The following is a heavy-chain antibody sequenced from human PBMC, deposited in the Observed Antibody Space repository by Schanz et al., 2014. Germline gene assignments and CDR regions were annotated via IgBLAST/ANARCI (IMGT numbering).Heavy chain of an antibody. CDR2: ITAYNGDT. CDR1: GGTFSSYT. J-gene: IGHJ4*02. CDR3: ARGGYSSGWYDRDIAHFDY. Sequence: QVQLVQSGAEVKKPGSSVKVSCTASGGTFSSYTISWVRQAPGQGLEWMGWITAYNGDTNYALKLQGRVTMTTDTSTSTAYMELRSLRSDDTAVYYCARGGYSSGWYDRDIAHFDYWGQGTLVTVSS. V-gene: IGHV1-18*01. D-gene: IGHD6-19*01.